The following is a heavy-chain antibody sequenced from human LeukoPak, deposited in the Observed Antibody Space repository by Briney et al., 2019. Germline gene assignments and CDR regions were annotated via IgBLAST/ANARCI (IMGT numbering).Heavy chain of an antibody. Sequence: PSETLSLTCTVSGDSISGYYWGWIRQSAGKGLEWIGRIHASGNTSYNPSLTSRVTISVDTSKNQFSLKLSSVTAADTAVYYCARQGYFLELFRFDYWGQGTLVTVSS. CDR1: GDSISGYY. CDR2: IHASGNT. J-gene: IGHJ4*02. V-gene: IGHV4-4*07. CDR3: ARQGYFLELFRFDY. D-gene: IGHD1-7*01.